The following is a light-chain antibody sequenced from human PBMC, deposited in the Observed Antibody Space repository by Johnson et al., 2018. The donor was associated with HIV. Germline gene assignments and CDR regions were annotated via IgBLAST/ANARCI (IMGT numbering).Light chain of an antibody. Sequence: QSVLTQPPSVSAAPGQKVTISCSGSSSNIGNNYVSWYQQLPGTAPKLLIYDNNKRPSGIPDRFSGSKSGTSATLGITGLQTGDEADYYCGTGDSSMSAYVFGTATNVTVL. CDR3: GTGDSSMSAYV. V-gene: IGLV1-51*01. CDR1: SSNIGNNY. CDR2: DNN. J-gene: IGLJ1*01.